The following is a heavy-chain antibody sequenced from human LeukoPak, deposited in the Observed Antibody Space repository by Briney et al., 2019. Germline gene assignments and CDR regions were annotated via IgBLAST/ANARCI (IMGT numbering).Heavy chain of an antibody. D-gene: IGHD2-15*01. Sequence: ASVKVSCKASGGTFSSYAISWVRQAPGQGLEWMGGIIPIFGTANYAQKFQGRVTITADESTCTAYMELSSLRSEDTAVYYCARGGFTSLAAKMGYWGQGTLVTVSS. CDR3: ARGGFTSLAAKMGY. J-gene: IGHJ4*02. V-gene: IGHV1-69*01. CDR2: IIPIFGTA. CDR1: GGTFSSYA.